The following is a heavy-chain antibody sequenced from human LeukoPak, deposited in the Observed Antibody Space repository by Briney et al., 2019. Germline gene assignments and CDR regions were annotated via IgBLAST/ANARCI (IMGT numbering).Heavy chain of an antibody. V-gene: IGHV3-30-3*01. CDR2: ISYDGSNK. J-gene: IGHJ6*02. CDR3: ARDDCSGGSCYLVRGMDV. CDR1: GFTFSSYA. D-gene: IGHD2-15*01. Sequence: SGGSLRLSCAASGFTFSSYAMHWVRQAPGKGLEWVAVISYDGSNKYYADSVKGRFTISRDNSKNTLYLQMNSLRAEDTAVYYCARDDCSGGSCYLVRGMDVWGQGTTVTVSS.